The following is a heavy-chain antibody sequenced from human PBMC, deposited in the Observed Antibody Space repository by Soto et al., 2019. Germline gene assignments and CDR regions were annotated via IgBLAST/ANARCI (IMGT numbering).Heavy chain of an antibody. CDR3: ARFWGRRVGYNSGSLHFDY. CDR2: IYYSGST. D-gene: IGHD5-12*01. V-gene: IGHV4-59*01. CDR1: GGSLSSYY. Sequence: SETLSLTCTVSGGSLSSYYWSWIRQPPGKGLEWIWYIYYSGSTNYNPSLKSRVTISVDTSKNQFSLELSSVTAADTAVYYCARFWGRRVGYNSGSLHFDYRGQGTLVTVPS. J-gene: IGHJ4*02.